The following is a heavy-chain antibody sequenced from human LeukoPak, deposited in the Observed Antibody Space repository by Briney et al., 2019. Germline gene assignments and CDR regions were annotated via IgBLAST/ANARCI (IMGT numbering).Heavy chain of an antibody. D-gene: IGHD1-26*01. V-gene: IGHV5-51*01. J-gene: IGHJ4*02. CDR1: GYRFTSYW. CDR2: IYPGDSDT. Sequence: GESLKISFKGSGYRFTSYWIGWVRPMPGKGLEWMGIIYPGDSDTRYSPSFQGQVTISADKSISTAYLQWSSLKASDTAMYYCARLVAPGSYPNDYWGQGTLVTVSS. CDR3: ARLVAPGSYPNDY.